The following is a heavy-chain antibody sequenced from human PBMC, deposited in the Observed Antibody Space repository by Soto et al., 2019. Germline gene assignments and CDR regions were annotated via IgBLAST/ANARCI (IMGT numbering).Heavy chain of an antibody. V-gene: IGHV3-7*01. CDR3: ARDERYSYGPDLGY. Sequence: VVSQGLSCAASGFTCVSYGRSWISQEQGKGLEWVANIKQDGSEKYYVDPVKGRFTISRDNAKDSLYLQMNSLRAEDTAVFYCARDERYSYGPDLGYRGQGTLVSLSS. D-gene: IGHD5-18*01. CDR1: GFTCVSYG. J-gene: IGHJ4*02. CDR2: IKQDGSEK.